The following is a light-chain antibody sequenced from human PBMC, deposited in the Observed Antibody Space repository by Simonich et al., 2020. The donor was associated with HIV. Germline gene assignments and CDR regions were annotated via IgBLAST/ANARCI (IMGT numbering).Light chain of an antibody. CDR1: QSVLYSSSNKND. J-gene: IGKJ2*01. CDR2: WAS. Sequence: DIVMTQSPDSLAVSLCERATINCKSSQSVLYSSSNKNDLAWYHQKPGQPPKLLIYWASTRESGVPDLFSGSGSGTVFTLTISSLQAEDVAVYYCQQYYSIPYTFGQGTKLEIK. V-gene: IGKV4-1*01. CDR3: QQYYSIPYT.